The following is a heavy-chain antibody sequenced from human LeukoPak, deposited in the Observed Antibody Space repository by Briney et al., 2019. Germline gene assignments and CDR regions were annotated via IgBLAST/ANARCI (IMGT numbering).Heavy chain of an antibody. CDR2: IWYDGSNK. D-gene: IGHD3-10*01. Sequence: QAGGSLRLSCAASGFTFSSYGMHWVRQAPGKGLEWVAAIWYDGSNKYYADSVKGRFTISRDNSKNTLSLQMNSLRAEDTAVYYCVRGPYGSGSYTWDQGTLVTVSS. CDR1: GFTFSSYG. CDR3: VRGPYGSGSYT. J-gene: IGHJ5*02. V-gene: IGHV3-33*01.